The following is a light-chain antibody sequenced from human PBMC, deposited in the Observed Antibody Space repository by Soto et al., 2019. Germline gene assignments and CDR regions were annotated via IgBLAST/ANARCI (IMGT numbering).Light chain of an antibody. CDR1: QSIGSS. CDR2: DAS. CDR3: QQYNNWPRT. J-gene: IGKJ1*01. V-gene: IGKV3-11*01. Sequence: EIVLTQSPATLSLSPGERVTLSCRASQSIGSSLAWYQQKPGQAPRLLIYDASYRATGIPGRFSGSGSGTDFTLAISSLEPEDFAVYYCQQYNNWPRTFGQGTKVDIK.